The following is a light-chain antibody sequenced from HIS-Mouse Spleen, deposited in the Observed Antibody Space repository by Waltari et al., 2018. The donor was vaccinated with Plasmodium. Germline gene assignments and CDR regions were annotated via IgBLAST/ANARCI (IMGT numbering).Light chain of an antibody. CDR3: QQYGSSPYT. J-gene: IGKJ2*01. V-gene: IGKV3-20*01. CDR1: QSVSSSY. Sequence: EIVLTQSPATLSFSPGERATLPCRASQSVSSSYLAWYQQKPGQAPRLRIYGASSRATGIPDRFSGSGSGTDFTLTISRLEPEDFAVYYCQQYGSSPYTFGQGTKLEIK. CDR2: GAS.